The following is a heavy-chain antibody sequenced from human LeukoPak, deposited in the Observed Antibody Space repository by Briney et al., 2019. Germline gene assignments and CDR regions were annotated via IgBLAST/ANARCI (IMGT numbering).Heavy chain of an antibody. D-gene: IGHD3-10*01. CDR2: ISSSGSTI. J-gene: IGHJ3*02. Sequence: GGSLRLSCAASGFTFSDYYMSWIRQAPGKGLEWVSYISSSGSTIYYADSVKGRFTISRDNAKNSLYLQMNSLRAEDTAVYYCARDAISVRGAKSAFDIWGQGTMVTVSS. V-gene: IGHV3-11*04. CDR1: GFTFSDYY. CDR3: ARDAISVRGAKSAFDI.